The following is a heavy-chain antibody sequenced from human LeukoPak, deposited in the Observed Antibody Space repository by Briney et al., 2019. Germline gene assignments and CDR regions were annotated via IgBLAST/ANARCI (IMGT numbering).Heavy chain of an antibody. D-gene: IGHD3-22*01. CDR2: VSASNGNT. V-gene: IGHV1-18*01. Sequence: ASVKVSCKASGYTFTSYAVSWVRQAPGQGLEWMGWVSASNGNTNYAQKVQGRVTMTTDTSTSTAYMDLRSLRSDDTAVYYCARAPNYYDSIRPDYWGQGTRVTVSS. J-gene: IGHJ4*02. CDR1: GYTFTSYA. CDR3: ARAPNYYDSIRPDY.